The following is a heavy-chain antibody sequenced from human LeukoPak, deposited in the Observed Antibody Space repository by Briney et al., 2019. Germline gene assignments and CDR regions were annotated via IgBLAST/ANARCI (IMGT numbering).Heavy chain of an antibody. CDR2: ISSSGSTI. D-gene: IGHD2-21*02. V-gene: IGHV3-48*04. Sequence: GGSLQLSCAASGFPFSSYGMSWIRPAPGKGLEWVSYISSSGSTIYYADSVKGRFTISRDNAKNSLYLQMNSLRAEDTAVYYCARDDGVTAPDAFDIWGQGTMVTVSS. J-gene: IGHJ3*02. CDR3: ARDDGVTAPDAFDI. CDR1: GFPFSSYG.